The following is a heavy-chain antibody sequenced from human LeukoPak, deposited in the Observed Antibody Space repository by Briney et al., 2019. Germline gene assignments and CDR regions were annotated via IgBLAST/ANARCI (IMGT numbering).Heavy chain of an antibody. CDR2: IYYSGST. V-gene: IGHV4-39*07. CDR1: YGSISSNSYY. D-gene: IGHD6-13*01. CDR3: ARDWGAAAGTGNWFDP. Sequence: TSETLSLTCTVSYGSISSNSYYWAWIRQPPGKALEWIGCIYYSGSTYYNPSLKSRVTISVDTSKKQFSLKLSSVTAADTAVYYCARDWGAAAGTGNWFDPWGQGTLVTVSS. J-gene: IGHJ5*02.